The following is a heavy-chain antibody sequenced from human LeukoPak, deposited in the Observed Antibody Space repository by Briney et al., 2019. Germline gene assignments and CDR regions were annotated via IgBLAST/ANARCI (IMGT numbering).Heavy chain of an antibody. CDR1: GGSISSGGYY. CDR2: IYYSGST. V-gene: IGHV4-31*03. CDR3: ARVPRTTTDFDY. D-gene: IGHD4-17*01. Sequence: SETLSLTCTVSGGSISSGGYYWSWIRQHPGKGLEWIGYIYYSGSTYYNPSLKSRVTISVDTSKNQFSLKLSSVTAADTAVYYCARVPRTTTDFDYWGQGTLVTVSS. J-gene: IGHJ4*02.